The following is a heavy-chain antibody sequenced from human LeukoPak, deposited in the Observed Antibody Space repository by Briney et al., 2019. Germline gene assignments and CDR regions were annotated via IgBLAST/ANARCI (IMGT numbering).Heavy chain of an antibody. D-gene: IGHD3-22*01. CDR1: GGSIRSNSHY. Sequence: SETLSLTCTVAGGSIRSNSHYWGWIRQPPGKGLEWVASIYHSGSIYYNPSLKSRVTMSVGTSKNQFSLKLSSVTATDTAVYYCARLLYDTNGYYYFDYWGQGTLVTVSS. V-gene: IGHV4-39*01. CDR2: IYHSGSI. CDR3: ARLLYDTNGYYYFDY. J-gene: IGHJ4*02.